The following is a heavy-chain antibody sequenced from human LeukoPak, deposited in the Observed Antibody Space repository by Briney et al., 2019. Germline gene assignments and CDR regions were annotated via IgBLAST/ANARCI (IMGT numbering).Heavy chain of an antibody. CDR2: INTYSGDT. J-gene: IGHJ4*02. V-gene: IGHV1-18*01. D-gene: IGHD3-16*02. CDR1: GYTFTTKV. Sequence: ASVKVSCKASGYTFTTKVISWVRKAPGQGLEWMGWINTYSGDTKYAQRFQGRVNMTKDTSTSTAYMEVRSLTSDDTAVYYCASDRPYVWGSYRYNDFDYWGQGTLVTVSS. CDR3: ASDRPYVWGSYRYNDFDY.